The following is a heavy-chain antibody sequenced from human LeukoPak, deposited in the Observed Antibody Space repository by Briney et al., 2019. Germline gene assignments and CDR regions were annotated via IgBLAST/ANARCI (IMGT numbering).Heavy chain of an antibody. Sequence: GGSLRLSCTASGFTITSYVTSWVRQAPGKGLEWISSLRGGDDSTNYADSVKGRFTISRDNAKNSLYLQMNSLRAEDTAVYYCARGGVTARRAILDYWGQGTLVTVSS. J-gene: IGHJ4*02. V-gene: IGHV3-21*01. D-gene: IGHD2-21*02. CDR3: ARGGVTARRAILDY. CDR1: GFTITSYV. CDR2: LRGGDDST.